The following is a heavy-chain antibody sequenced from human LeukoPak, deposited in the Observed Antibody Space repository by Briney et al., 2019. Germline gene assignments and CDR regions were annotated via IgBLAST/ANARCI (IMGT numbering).Heavy chain of an antibody. CDR1: GDSFSSNSAA. Sequence: SQTLSLTCAISGDSFSSNSAAWDWLRQSPSRGLEWLGRTYYRYKKYNDNAESVKSLITINPDTSKNQCALQLNSVTPEDTAVYYCAKVVDCMDVWGQGTTGTV. D-gene: IGHD3-9*01. V-gene: IGHV6-1*01. CDR2: TYYRYKKYN. J-gene: IGHJ6*02. CDR3: AKVVDCMDV.